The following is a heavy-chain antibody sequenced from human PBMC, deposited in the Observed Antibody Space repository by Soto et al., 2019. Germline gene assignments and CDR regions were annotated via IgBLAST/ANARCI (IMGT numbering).Heavy chain of an antibody. D-gene: IGHD5-18*01. V-gene: IGHV1-46*02. CDR2: INPRSGNT. J-gene: IGHJ6*02. CDR1: GYPFNTYY. Sequence: ASVKVSCKSSGYPFNTYYLHWVRQAPGQGLEWMGIINPRSGNTDYSQKFQGRVTMTSDASRRTVYVELSSLRSEDTAVYYCARGGYSYDYGMDVWGQGTTVTVSS. CDR3: ARGGYSYDYGMDV.